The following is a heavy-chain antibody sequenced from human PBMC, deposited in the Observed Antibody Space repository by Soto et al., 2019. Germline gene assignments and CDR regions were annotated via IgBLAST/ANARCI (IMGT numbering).Heavy chain of an antibody. CDR3: VRFGGAAAGPGDY. V-gene: IGHV3-48*03. CDR2: ISSSGTTI. J-gene: IGHJ4*02. D-gene: IGHD6-13*01. Sequence: EVQLVESGGGLVQPGGSLRLSCVASEFTFSSYEMNWVRQAPGKGLEWVSYISSSGTTIYYTDSVKGRFTISRDNAKKSLYLQMKSLRAEDTAVYYCVRFGGAAAGPGDYWGQGTLVTVSS. CDR1: EFTFSSYE.